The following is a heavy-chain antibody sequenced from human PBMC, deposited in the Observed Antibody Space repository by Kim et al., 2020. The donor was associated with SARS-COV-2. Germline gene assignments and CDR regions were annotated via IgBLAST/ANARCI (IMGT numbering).Heavy chain of an antibody. CDR3: ARGSRPPSTLYYYDSSGFNNFGGDY. J-gene: IGHJ4*02. V-gene: IGHV1-46*01. CDR1: GYTFTSYY. CDR2: INPSGGST. D-gene: IGHD3-22*01. Sequence: ASVKVSCKASGYTFTSYYMHWVRQAPGQGLEWMGIINPSGGSTSYAQKFQGRVTMTRDTSTSTVYMELSSLRSEDTAVYYCARGSRPPSTLYYYDSSGFNNFGGDYWGQGTLVTVSS.